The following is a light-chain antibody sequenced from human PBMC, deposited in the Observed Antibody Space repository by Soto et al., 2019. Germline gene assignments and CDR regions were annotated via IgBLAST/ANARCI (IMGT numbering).Light chain of an antibody. CDR3: QQYNNWPRT. Sequence: EKVMTQSPATLSVSPGERATLSCRASQSVSSNLAWYQQKPGQAPRLLIYDASTRATGIPARFSGSGSGTEFTLTISSLQSEDFAVYFCQQYNNWPRTFGQGTK. CDR2: DAS. J-gene: IGKJ1*01. CDR1: QSVSSN. V-gene: IGKV3-15*01.